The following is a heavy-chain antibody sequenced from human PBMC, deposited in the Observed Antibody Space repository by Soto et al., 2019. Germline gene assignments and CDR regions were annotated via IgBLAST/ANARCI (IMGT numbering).Heavy chain of an antibody. CDR2: IIPLFGTA. Sequence: QVQLVQSGAEVKKPGSSVKVSCKASGGTFSTYDICWVRQAPGQGLEWMGGIIPLFGTADYAQKFQGRATIIADESTRTAYMELSRLRSEDTAVYYCAINEGTDGYKFAYWGQGTLVTVSS. V-gene: IGHV1-69*01. CDR3: AINEGTDGYKFAY. D-gene: IGHD5-12*01. CDR1: GGTFSTYD. J-gene: IGHJ4*02.